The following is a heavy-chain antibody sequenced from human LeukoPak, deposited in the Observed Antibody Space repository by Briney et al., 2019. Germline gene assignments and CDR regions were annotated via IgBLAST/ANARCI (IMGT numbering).Heavy chain of an antibody. J-gene: IGHJ4*02. D-gene: IGHD2-15*01. CDR2: ISYHGSNDGSNK. V-gene: IGHV3-30-3*01. Sequence: GGSLRLSCAASGFTFSSYALNWVRQAPGKGLEWVAVISYHGSNDGSNKYYADSVKGRFTISRDNSKNTLYLQMNSLRAEDTAVYYCARDQTGFCSGSSCLGSTFDYWGQGTLVTVSS. CDR1: GFTFSSYA. CDR3: ARDQTGFCSGSSCLGSTFDY.